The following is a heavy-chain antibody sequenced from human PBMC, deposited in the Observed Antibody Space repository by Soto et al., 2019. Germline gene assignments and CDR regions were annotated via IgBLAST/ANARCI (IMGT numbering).Heavy chain of an antibody. V-gene: IGHV4-31*03. J-gene: IGHJ3*02. CDR3: ARDRGSGSYLAFAI. CDR1: GGSISSGGYY. Sequence: SETLSLTCTVSGGSISSGGYYWSWIRQHPGKGLAWIGYIYYSVSTYYNPSLKSRVTISVDTSKNQFSLKLSSVTAADTAVYYCARDRGSGSYLAFAISGQGTTVTVSS. D-gene: IGHD3-10*01. CDR2: IYYSVST.